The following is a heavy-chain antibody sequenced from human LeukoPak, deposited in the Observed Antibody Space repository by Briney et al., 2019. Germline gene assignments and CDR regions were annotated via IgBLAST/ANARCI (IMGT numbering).Heavy chain of an antibody. CDR3: ARERYYDSSGYYEAYFDY. D-gene: IGHD3-22*01. J-gene: IGHJ4*02. CDR2: IYHSGST. V-gene: IGHV4-30-2*01. CDR1: GGSISSGGYS. Sequence: SETLSLTCAVSGGSISSGGYSWSWIRQPPGKGLEWIGYIYHSGSTYYNPSLKSRVTISVDRSKNQFSLKLSSVTAADTAVYYCARERYYDSSGYYEAYFDYWGQGTLVTVSS.